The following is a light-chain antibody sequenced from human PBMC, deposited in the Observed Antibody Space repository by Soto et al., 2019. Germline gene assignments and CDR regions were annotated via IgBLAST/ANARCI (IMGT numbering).Light chain of an antibody. CDR2: GTS. Sequence: QTVVTQEPSLTVSPGGTVTLTCASSTGAVTSGYYPNWFQQKPGQAPRALIYGTSNKYSWTPARFSGSLLGGKAALTLSGVQPEDEADYYCLLYYGPVVFGGGTQLTVL. J-gene: IGLJ2*01. CDR3: LLYYGPVV. CDR1: TGAVTSGYY. V-gene: IGLV7-43*01.